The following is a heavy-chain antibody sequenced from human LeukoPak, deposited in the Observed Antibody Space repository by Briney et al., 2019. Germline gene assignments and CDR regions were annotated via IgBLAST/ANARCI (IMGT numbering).Heavy chain of an antibody. CDR1: GFTFSYYG. J-gene: IGHJ6*03. V-gene: IGHV3-33*06. CDR2: IWSDGSNA. D-gene: IGHD5-12*01. Sequence: GGSLRLSCAASGFTFSYYGMHWVRPAPGKGLEWVGLIWSDGSNAYYADSVKGRFTISRDNSKKTLYLQMNSLRDEDTAVYYCAKESVATRYYYYYCMDVWGKGTTVTVSS. CDR3: AKESVATRYYYYYCMDV.